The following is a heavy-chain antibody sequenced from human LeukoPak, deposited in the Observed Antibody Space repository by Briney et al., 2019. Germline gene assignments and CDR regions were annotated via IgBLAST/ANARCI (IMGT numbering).Heavy chain of an antibody. CDR2: TYYRSKWYS. CDR3: ARIVGRQVDY. CDR1: GDSVSSNSAA. Sequence: SQTLSLTCAISGDSVSSNSAAWNWLRQSPSGGLEWLGRTYYRSKWYSEYAVSVKSRITINPDTSKNQFSLQMNSVTPEDTAVYYCARIVGRQVDYWGQGTLVTVSS. J-gene: IGHJ4*02. D-gene: IGHD2-21*01. V-gene: IGHV6-1*01.